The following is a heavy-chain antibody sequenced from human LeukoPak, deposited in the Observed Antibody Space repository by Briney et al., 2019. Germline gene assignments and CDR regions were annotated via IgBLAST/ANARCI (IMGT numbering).Heavy chain of an antibody. V-gene: IGHV4-59*11. CDR3: ARFGVDYDMDV. Sequence: PSETLSLTCTVCGGSISGHCWTWIRQPPGKGLEWIGQIHYSGRPDYNPSLKSRVTISVDTSKNQLSLKVTSVTGADTAVYYCARFGVDYDMDVWGQGTTVTVSS. CDR2: IHYSGRP. D-gene: IGHD3-16*01. CDR1: GGSISGHC. J-gene: IGHJ6*02.